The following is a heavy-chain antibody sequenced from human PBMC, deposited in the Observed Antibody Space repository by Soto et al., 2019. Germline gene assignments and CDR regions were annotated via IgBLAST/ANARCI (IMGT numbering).Heavy chain of an antibody. D-gene: IGHD3-10*02. CDR2: INSDGSST. J-gene: IGHJ4*02. CDR3: AREMYGGEGPYADPLGY. V-gene: IGHV3-74*01. Sequence: GGSLRLSCAASGFTFSSYWMHWVRQAPGKGLVWVSRINSDGSSTSYADSVKGRFTISRDNAKNTLYLQMNSLRAEDTAVYYCAREMYGGEGPYADPLGYWGQGTLVTVSS. CDR1: GFTFSSYW.